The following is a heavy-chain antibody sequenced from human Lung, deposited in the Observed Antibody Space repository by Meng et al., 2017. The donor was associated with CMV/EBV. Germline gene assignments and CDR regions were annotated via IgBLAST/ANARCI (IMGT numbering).Heavy chain of an antibody. J-gene: IGHJ5*02. CDR1: GDSVSSGPYY. CDR2: LYYSGDT. V-gene: IGHV4-61*01. D-gene: IGHD3-3*01. CDR3: ARLLRGYDSVGWFDP. Sequence: GSLRLXCTVSGDSVSSGPYYWSWIRQPPGKGLEWIGYLYYSGDTNYNPSLKSRVTMSVDTSKNQFSLKLRSVTAADTAVYYCARLLRGYDSVGWFDPWGQGTLVXVSS.